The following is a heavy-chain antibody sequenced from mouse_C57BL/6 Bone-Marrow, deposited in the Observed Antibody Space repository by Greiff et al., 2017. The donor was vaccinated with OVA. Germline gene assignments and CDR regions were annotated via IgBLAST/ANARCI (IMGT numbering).Heavy chain of an antibody. CDR2: ISYDGSN. CDR3: ARDKIGSSYDYFDY. J-gene: IGHJ2*01. D-gene: IGHD1-1*01. V-gene: IGHV3-6*01. Sequence: EVQLQQSGPGLVKPSQSLSLTCSVTGYSITSGYYWNWIRQFPGNKLEWLGYISYDGSNNYNPSLKNRISITRDTSKNQFFLKLNSVTTEDTATYYCARDKIGSSYDYFDYWGQGTTLTVSS. CDR1: GYSITSGYY.